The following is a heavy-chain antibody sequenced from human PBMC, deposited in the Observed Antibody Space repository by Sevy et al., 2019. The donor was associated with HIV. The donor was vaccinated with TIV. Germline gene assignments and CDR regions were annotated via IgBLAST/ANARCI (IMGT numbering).Heavy chain of an antibody. D-gene: IGHD3-3*01. V-gene: IGHV4-39*01. J-gene: IGHJ5*02. CDR1: GGSISSSSYY. CDR3: ARLGEHGDFWSGYYFLDP. CDR2: IYYSGST. Sequence: TLSLTCTVSGGSISSSSYYWGWIRQPPGKGLEWIGSIYYSGSTYYNPSLKSRVTISVDTSKNQFSLKLSSVTAADTAVYYCARLGEHGDFWSGYYFLDPWGQGTLVTVSS.